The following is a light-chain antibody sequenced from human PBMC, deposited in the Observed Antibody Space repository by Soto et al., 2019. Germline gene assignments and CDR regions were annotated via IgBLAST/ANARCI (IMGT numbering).Light chain of an antibody. Sequence: QPVLTQPPSASGTPGQRVTISCSGSNSNIGSNTVNWYQQLPGTAPKLLIYSNNQRPSGVPDRFSGSKSGTSASLAISGLQSEDEADYYCAAWDDNLNGVVFGGGTKVTVL. CDR1: NSNIGSNT. J-gene: IGLJ2*01. V-gene: IGLV1-44*01. CDR3: AAWDDNLNGVV. CDR2: SNN.